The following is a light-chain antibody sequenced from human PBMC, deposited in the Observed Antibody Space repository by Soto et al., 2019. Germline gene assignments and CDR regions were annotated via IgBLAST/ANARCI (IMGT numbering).Light chain of an antibody. CDR2: EVT. J-gene: IGLJ1*01. CDR1: SSDFGGYDF. CDR3: SSYAGNRHIYV. V-gene: IGLV2-8*01. Sequence: QSVLTQPPSASGSPGQSVAISCTGTSSDFGGYDFVSWYQQHPGKAPRLVIYEVTKRPSGIADRFSGSKSGNTASLTVSGLQAEDEADYYCSSYAGNRHIYVFGTGTKVTVL.